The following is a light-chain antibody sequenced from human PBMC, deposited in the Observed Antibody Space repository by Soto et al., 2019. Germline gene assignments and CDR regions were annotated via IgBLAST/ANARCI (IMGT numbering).Light chain of an antibody. CDR2: EGS. CDR1: SSDVGNYNL. Sequence: QSALTQPASVSGSPGQSITISCTGTSSDVGNYNLVSWFQQYPGKAPKLMIYEGSKRPAGVSDRFSGSKSGNTASLTISGLQAEDEADYHCCSFAGSRTLVFGTGTKV. V-gene: IGLV2-23*01. J-gene: IGLJ1*01. CDR3: CSFAGSRTLV.